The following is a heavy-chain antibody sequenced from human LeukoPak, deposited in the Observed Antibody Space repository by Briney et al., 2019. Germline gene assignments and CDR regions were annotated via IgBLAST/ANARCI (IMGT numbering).Heavy chain of an antibody. D-gene: IGHD3-16*01. J-gene: IGHJ4*02. V-gene: IGHV1-69*13. CDR3: ARDGGGSVDY. CDR1: GVTFSSYA. CDR2: IIPMFKTP. Sequence: SVKVSCKASGVTFSSYAMSWARQAPGQGLEWMGGIIPMFKTPKYVQKFQDRLTITADESTSTAYMELNSLRSDDTAVYYCARDGGGSVDYWGQGTLITVSS.